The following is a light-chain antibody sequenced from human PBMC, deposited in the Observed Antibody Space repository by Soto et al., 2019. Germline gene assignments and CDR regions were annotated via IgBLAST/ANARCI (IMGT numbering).Light chain of an antibody. CDR2: LGS. V-gene: IGKV2-28*01. CDR3: MQALQTPYT. J-gene: IGKJ2*01. CDR1: QSLLHSNGYNY. Sequence: DIVMTQSPLSLPVTPGEPASISCRSSQSLLHSNGYNYLDWYLQKPGQSPQLLIYLGSNRASGVTDRFSGSGSGTDVTLKISRVEAEDVGVYYCMQALQTPYTFGQGTKLEIK.